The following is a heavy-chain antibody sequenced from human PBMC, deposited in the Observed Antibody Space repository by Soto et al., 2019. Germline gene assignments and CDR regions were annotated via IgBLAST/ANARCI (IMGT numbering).Heavy chain of an antibody. CDR2: ISSTTNYI. CDR3: ARESEDLTSNFDY. Sequence: GGSLRLSFGASGFTFTRYSMNWVRQAPGKGLEWVSSISSTTNYIYYADSMKGRFTVSRDNAKNSVYLEMNSLSAEDTAVYYCARESEDLTSNFDYWGQGTLVTVSS. V-gene: IGHV3-21*01. CDR1: GFTFTRYS. J-gene: IGHJ4*02.